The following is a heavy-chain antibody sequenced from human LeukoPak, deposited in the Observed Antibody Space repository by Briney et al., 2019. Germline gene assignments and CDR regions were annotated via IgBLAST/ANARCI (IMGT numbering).Heavy chain of an antibody. CDR2: IIPIFGTA. CDR1: GGPFSSYA. CDR3: ARSKDYDFWSGYRNWFDP. D-gene: IGHD3-3*01. V-gene: IGHV1-69*13. Sequence: GASVKVSCKASGGPFSSYAISWVRQAPGQGLEWMGGIIPIFGTANYAQKFQGRVTITADESTTTAYMELSSLRSEDTAVYYCARSKDYDFWSGYRNWFDPWGQGTLVTVSS. J-gene: IGHJ5*02.